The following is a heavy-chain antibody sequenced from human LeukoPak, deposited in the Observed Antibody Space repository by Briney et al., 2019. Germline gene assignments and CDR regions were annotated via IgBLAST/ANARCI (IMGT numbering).Heavy chain of an antibody. CDR3: ARDRGVSGDYTFFDY. J-gene: IGHJ4*02. D-gene: IGHD2-21*02. V-gene: IGHV1-18*01. Sequence: GASVKVSCKASGYTFTSYGISWVRQAPGQGLEWMGWISAYNGNTNYAQKLQGRVTMTTDTSTSTAYMELRSLRSDDTAVYYCARDRGVSGDYTFFDYWGQGTLVTVSS. CDR2: ISAYNGNT. CDR1: GYTFTSYG.